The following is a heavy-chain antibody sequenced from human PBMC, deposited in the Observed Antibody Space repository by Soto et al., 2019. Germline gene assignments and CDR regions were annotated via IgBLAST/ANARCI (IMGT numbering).Heavy chain of an antibody. J-gene: IGHJ4*02. Sequence: EVRLLESGGGLVQSGGSLRLSCAASGLTFGSYGMSWVRQAPGKGLEWVSAISGSAGSTYHADSVKGRFTISRDNSRNTLYLQMNNLRAEDSAVYYCTKGVVREPAYFDSWGQGTLVTVSS. V-gene: IGHV3-23*01. CDR2: ISGSAGST. D-gene: IGHD3-10*01. CDR3: TKGVVREPAYFDS. CDR1: GLTFGSYG.